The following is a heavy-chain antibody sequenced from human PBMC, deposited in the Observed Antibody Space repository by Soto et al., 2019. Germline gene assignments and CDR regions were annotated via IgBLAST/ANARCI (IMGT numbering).Heavy chain of an antibody. CDR2: INHSGST. D-gene: IGHD3-22*01. CDR1: GGSFSGYY. V-gene: IGHV4-34*01. J-gene: IGHJ5*02. CDR3: ARGPRLSGYYLNWFDP. Sequence: PSETLSLTCAVYGGSFSGYYWTWIRQPPGKGLEWIGEINHSGSTNYNPSLKRRVTISVDTSKNQFSLKLSSVTAADTAVYYCARGPRLSGYYLNWFDPWGQGTLVTVSS.